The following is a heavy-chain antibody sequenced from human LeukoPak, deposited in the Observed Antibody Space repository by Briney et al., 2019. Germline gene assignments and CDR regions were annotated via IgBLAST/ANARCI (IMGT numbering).Heavy chain of an antibody. D-gene: IGHD5-12*01. CDR3: ARSEWLRHPFDY. CDR1: GYTFTGYY. J-gene: IGHJ4*02. Sequence: ASVKVSCKASGYTFTGYYMHWVRQAPGQGLEWMGWINPNSGGTNYAQKFQGRVTMTRDTSISTAYMELSRLRSDDTAVYYCARSEWLRHPFDYWGQGTLVTVSS. V-gene: IGHV1-2*02. CDR2: INPNSGGT.